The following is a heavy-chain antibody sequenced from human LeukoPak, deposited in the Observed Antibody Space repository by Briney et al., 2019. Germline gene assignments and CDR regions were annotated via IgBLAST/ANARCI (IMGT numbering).Heavy chain of an antibody. Sequence: ASVKVSCKASGYTFTGYYMHWGRWAPGQGLEWMGWINPNSGGTNYAQKFQGRVTMTRDTSISTAYMELSRLRSDDTAVYYRARVWEYSSSWYPSYYYYYGMDVWGQGTTVTVSS. CDR2: INPNSGGT. CDR3: ARVWEYSSSWYPSYYYYYGMDV. J-gene: IGHJ6*02. V-gene: IGHV1-2*02. CDR1: GYTFTGYY. D-gene: IGHD6-13*01.